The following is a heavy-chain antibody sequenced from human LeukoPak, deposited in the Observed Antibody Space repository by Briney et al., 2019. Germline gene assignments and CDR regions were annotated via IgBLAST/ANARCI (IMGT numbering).Heavy chain of an antibody. CDR1: GFTFGDYA. CDR2: IRSQIYGGTP. Sequence: GGSLRLSCTGSGFTFGDYAMTWVRQAPGKGLEWVGFIRSQIYGGTPEYAASVKGRFTISRDDSEGVAYLQMNSLRTEDTAVYYCTRDQTPYYWGQGTLVTVSS. V-gene: IGHV3-49*04. CDR3: TRDQTPYY. J-gene: IGHJ4*02.